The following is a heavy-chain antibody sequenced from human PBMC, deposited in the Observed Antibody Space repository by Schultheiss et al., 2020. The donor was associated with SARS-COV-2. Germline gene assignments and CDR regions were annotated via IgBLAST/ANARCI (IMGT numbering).Heavy chain of an antibody. CDR2: IYTSGST. D-gene: IGHD2-2*02. CDR3: ARAGICSSTSCYTALDY. V-gene: IGHV4-4*07. CDR1: GGSISSYY. Sequence: SETLSLTCTVSGGSISSYYWSWIRQPAGKGLEWIGRIYTSGSTNHNPSLKSRVTISVDTSKNQFSLKLSSVTAADTAVYYCARAGICSSTSCYTALDYWGQGTLVTVSS. J-gene: IGHJ4*02.